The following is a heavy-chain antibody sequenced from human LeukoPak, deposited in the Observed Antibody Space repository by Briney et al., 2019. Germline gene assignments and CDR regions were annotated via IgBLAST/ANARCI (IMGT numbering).Heavy chain of an antibody. V-gene: IGHV3-53*01. CDR2: IYSAGST. D-gene: IGHD1-26*01. J-gene: IGHJ5*02. CDR1: GFTVSSNY. Sequence: PGGSLGLSCVVSGFTVSSNYMSWDRQAPGKGLEWVSIIYSAGSTYYADSVKGRFTISRDNSKNTVYLQMNSLRAEDTAVYYCARANSATIPGVDPWGQGTLVTVSS. CDR3: ARANSATIPGVDP.